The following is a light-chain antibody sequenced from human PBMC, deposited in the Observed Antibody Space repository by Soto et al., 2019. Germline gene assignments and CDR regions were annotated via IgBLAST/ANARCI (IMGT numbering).Light chain of an antibody. Sequence: EIVLTQSPGTLSLSPGERATLSCRASQSVNSNYLAWYQQKPGQAPRLLIYGASSRATGIPDRFSGSGSRTDFTLTIIRLEPEDFSVYDCQQYGSSLYTFGQGTKLEIK. J-gene: IGKJ2*01. CDR2: GAS. CDR3: QQYGSSLYT. V-gene: IGKV3-20*01. CDR1: QSVNSNY.